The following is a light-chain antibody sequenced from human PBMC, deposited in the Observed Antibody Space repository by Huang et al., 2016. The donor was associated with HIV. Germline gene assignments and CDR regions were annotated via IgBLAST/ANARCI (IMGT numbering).Light chain of an antibody. CDR1: QGISSN. Sequence: EIVMTQSPATLSVSPGERATLSCKASQGISSNLAWYQQKLGQAPRLLIYGASTRATDIPARFSGSESGTEFTLTISSLQSEDFALYFCHQYNNWPPWTFGQGTKVEIK. J-gene: IGKJ1*01. V-gene: IGKV3-15*01. CDR2: GAS. CDR3: HQYNNWPPWT.